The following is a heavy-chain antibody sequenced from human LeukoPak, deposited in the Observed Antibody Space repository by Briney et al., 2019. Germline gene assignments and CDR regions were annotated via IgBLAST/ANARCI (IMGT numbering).Heavy chain of an antibody. CDR2: ISGSNSYI. CDR3: AELGITMIGGV. Sequence: PGGSLRLSCAASGFTFSSYSMNWVRQAPGKGLEWVSSISGSNSYIYYADSMKGRLTISRDNAKNSLYLQMNSLRAEDTAVYYCAELGITMIGGVWGKGTTVTISS. J-gene: IGHJ6*04. D-gene: IGHD3-10*02. CDR1: GFTFSSYS. V-gene: IGHV3-21*01.